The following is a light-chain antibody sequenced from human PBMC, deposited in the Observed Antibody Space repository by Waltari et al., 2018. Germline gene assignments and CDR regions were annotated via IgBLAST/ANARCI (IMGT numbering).Light chain of an antibody. CDR3: LSTDSSGTSSWV. V-gene: IGLV3-25*03. Sequence: SYELTQPPSVSVSPGKTARITCSGDALPQLFGYWFQQKPCQAPVVVIYKDSERPSGIPERFSVSSSGTTVTLTISGVQAEDEADYYCLSTDSSGTSSWVFGGGTKLTVL. CDR2: KDS. J-gene: IGLJ3*02. CDR1: ALPQLF.